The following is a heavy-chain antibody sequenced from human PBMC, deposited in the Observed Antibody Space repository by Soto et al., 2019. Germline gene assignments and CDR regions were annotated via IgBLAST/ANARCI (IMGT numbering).Heavy chain of an antibody. CDR2: ISNDGSNK. V-gene: IGHV3-30*03. CDR3: ARGIGYCSESSCSYFDSFQH. D-gene: IGHD2-2*01. Sequence: QVQLVESGGGVGQPGTSLRLSCAASGLTFNPYAMNWIRLAPGKGLEWVAGISNDGSNKYYADSVNGRFTISRDNSKNTVYLQMNSVRGEDTGVYYCARGIGYCSESSCSYFDSFQHWGQGALVIVSS. CDR1: GLTFNPYA. J-gene: IGHJ1*01.